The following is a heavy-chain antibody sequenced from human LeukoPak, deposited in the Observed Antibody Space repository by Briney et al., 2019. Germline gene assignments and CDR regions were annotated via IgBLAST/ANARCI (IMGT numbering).Heavy chain of an antibody. CDR3: ARDMHYYDSSGISGFDY. J-gene: IGHJ4*02. Sequence: SETLSLTCTVSGYSISSGYYWSWIRQPAGKGLEWIGRIYTSGSTNYNPSLKSRVTISVDTSKNQFSLKLSSVTAADTAVYYCARDMHYYDSSGISGFDYWGQGTLVTVSS. D-gene: IGHD3-22*01. CDR2: IYTSGST. CDR1: GYSISSGYY. V-gene: IGHV4-61*02.